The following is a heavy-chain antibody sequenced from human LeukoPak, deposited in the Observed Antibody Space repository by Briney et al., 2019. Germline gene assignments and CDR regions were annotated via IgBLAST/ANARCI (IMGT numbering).Heavy chain of an antibody. CDR2: ISSSSSYI. V-gene: IGHV3-21*01. J-gene: IGHJ4*02. D-gene: IGHD1-26*01. Sequence: PGGSLRLSCAASGFTFSSYSMNWVRQAPGKGLEWVSSISSSSSYIYYADSVKGRFAISRDNAKNSLYLQMNSLRAEDTAVYYCAKDPDDIVGAQRGFDYWGQGTLVTVSS. CDR1: GFTFSSYS. CDR3: AKDPDDIVGAQRGFDY.